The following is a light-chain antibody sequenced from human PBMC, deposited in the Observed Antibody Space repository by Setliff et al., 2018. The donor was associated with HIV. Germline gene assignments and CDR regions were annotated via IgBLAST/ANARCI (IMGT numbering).Light chain of an antibody. CDR3: SSYTSSSTL. V-gene: IGLV2-8*01. J-gene: IGLJ1*01. CDR2: EVT. Sequence: QSALTQPPSASGSPGQSVTISCTGTSSDVGGYKYVSWYQQHPGKVPKLMICEVTKRPSGVPDRFSGSKSGNTASLTVSGLQAEDEADYYCSSYTSSSTLFGTGTKV. CDR1: SSDVGGYKY.